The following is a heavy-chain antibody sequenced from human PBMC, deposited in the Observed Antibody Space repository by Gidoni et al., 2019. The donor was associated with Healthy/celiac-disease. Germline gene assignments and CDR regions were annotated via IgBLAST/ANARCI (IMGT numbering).Heavy chain of an antibody. CDR2: ISGSGGRT. CDR1: GFTFSSYA. D-gene: IGHD3-10*01. Sequence: EVQLLESGGGLVQPGGSLRLSCAASGFTFSSYAMSWVRQAPGKGLEWVSAISGSGGRTYYADSVKGRFTISRDNSKNTLYLQMNSLRAEDTAVYYCAKDGQYYYAEELWGQGTMVTVSS. J-gene: IGHJ3*01. V-gene: IGHV3-23*01. CDR3: AKDGQYYYAEEL.